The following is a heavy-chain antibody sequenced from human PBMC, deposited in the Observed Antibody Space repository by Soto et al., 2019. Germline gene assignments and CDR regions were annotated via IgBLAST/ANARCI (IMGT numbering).Heavy chain of an antibody. D-gene: IGHD1-26*01. V-gene: IGHV1-69*06. CDR3: ASERSAQYFDY. J-gene: IGHJ4*02. Sequence: ASVKVSCKASGGTFSGYGIAWVRQAPVQGLEWMGGIMPTFGSATYAPKFQGRVTISADKSTSTAYMELSSLRSQDTAVYFCASERSAQYFDYWGQGTLVTVSS. CDR1: GGTFSGYG. CDR2: IMPTFGSA.